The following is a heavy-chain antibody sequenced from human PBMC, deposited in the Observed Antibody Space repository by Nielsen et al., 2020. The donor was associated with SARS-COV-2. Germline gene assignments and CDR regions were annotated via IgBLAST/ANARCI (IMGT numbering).Heavy chain of an antibody. CDR3: AKFFRRGITMVRGVYDYYFDY. D-gene: IGHD3-10*01. V-gene: IGHV3-30*18. Sequence: VRQAPGKGLEWVAVISYDGSNKYYADSVKGRFTISRDNSKNTLYLQMNSLRAEDTAVYYCAKFFRRGITMVRGVYDYYFDYWGQGTLVTVSS. CDR2: ISYDGSNK. J-gene: IGHJ4*02.